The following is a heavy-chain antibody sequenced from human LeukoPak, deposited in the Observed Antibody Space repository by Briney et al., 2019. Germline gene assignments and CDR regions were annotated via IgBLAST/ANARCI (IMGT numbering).Heavy chain of an antibody. CDR3: ARESARGGGSYDY. CDR2: INPSGGST. D-gene: IGHD2-15*01. J-gene: IGHJ4*02. Sequence: GASVKVSCKASGYTFTSYYMHWVRQAPGQGLEWMGMINPSGGSTSYAQKFQGRVTMTRDTSTSTVYMELSSLRSEETAVYYCARESARGGGSYDYWGQGTLVTVSS. V-gene: IGHV1-46*01. CDR1: GYTFTSYY.